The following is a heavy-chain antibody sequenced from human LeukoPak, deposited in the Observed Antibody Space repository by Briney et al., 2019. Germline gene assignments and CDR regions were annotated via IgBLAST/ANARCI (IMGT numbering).Heavy chain of an antibody. V-gene: IGHV3-21*06. J-gene: IGHJ2*01. Sequence: GGSLRLSCAASGFTFSSYSMNWVRQAPGKGLEWVSYISSSSSYIYYADSVKGRFTISRDNAKNSLYLQMNSLRAEDTAVYYCARDRRISGWYFDLWGRGTLVTVSS. CDR1: GFTFSSYS. CDR2: ISSSSSYI. D-gene: IGHD3-10*01. CDR3: ARDRRISGWYFDL.